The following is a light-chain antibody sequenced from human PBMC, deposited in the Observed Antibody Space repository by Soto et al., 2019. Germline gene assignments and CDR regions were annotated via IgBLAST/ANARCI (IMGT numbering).Light chain of an antibody. CDR2: EVS. J-gene: IGLJ1*01. Sequence: QSALTQPASVSGSPGQSITISCTGSSSDVGTYNLVSWYQQHPGKAPKLMIYEVSKRPSGVSNRFSGSKSGNTASLTISGLHADDEADYYCSSYASGSTHVFGTGTKLTVL. CDR1: SSDVGTYNL. V-gene: IGLV2-23*02. CDR3: SSYASGSTHV.